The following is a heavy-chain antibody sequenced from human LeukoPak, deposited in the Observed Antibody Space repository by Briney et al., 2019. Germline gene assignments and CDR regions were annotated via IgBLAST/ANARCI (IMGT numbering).Heavy chain of an antibody. J-gene: IGHJ1*01. CDR1: GLTFSSYA. CDR2: ISYDGSNK. D-gene: IGHD6-13*01. V-gene: IGHV3-30*04. CDR3: ARERTAAGICVH. Sequence: PGRSLRLSCAASGLTFSSYAMHWVRQAPGKGLEWVAVISYDGSNKYYADSVKGRLTISRDNSKNTLYLQMNSLRAEDTAVYYCARERTAAGICVHGGQGTLVTVSS.